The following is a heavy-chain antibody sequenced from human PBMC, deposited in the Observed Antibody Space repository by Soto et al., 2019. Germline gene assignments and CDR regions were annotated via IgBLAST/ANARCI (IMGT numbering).Heavy chain of an antibody. Sequence: EVQLVESGGGLIQPGGSLRLSCAASGFTVSSNYMSWVRQAPGKGLDWVSILYSGGTTYYADSVKGRFTISRDDSANTVYLQMNSLRVDDPAVYYCARDQRAALDYGDYYGMDVWGHGTTVTVSS. CDR1: GFTVSSNY. CDR3: ARDQRAALDYGDYYGMDV. CDR2: LYSGGTT. V-gene: IGHV3-53*01. J-gene: IGHJ6*02. D-gene: IGHD4-17*01.